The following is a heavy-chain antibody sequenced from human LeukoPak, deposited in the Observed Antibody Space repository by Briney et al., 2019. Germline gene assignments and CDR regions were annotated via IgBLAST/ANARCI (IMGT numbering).Heavy chain of an antibody. J-gene: IGHJ4*02. Sequence: GGSLRLSCAASGFTFSDYYMSWIRQAPRKGLEWVSYISSSGSTIYYADSVKGRFTISRDNAKNSLYLQMNSLRAEDTAVYYCARGSVYDSSGYYYEADHWGQGTLVTVSS. CDR2: ISSSGSTI. CDR3: ARGSVYDSSGYYYEADH. D-gene: IGHD3-22*01. CDR1: GFTFSDYY. V-gene: IGHV3-11*01.